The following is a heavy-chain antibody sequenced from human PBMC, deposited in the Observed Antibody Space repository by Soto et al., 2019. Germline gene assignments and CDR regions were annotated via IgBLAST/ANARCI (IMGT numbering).Heavy chain of an antibody. J-gene: IGHJ6*02. V-gene: IGHV4-34*01. CDR1: GGSFRGYS. Sequence: NPSETLSLTSAVYGGSFRGYSWTWIRQPPGKGLEWIGEVNHSGSTYYSPSLMSRVTLSIDASKNQFSLKLSSVTAADTAVYYCARGRKASPAVLFKRAGDYYMDVWGQAPTVTVS. CDR2: VNHSGST. CDR3: ARGRKASPAVLFKRAGDYYMDV. D-gene: IGHD2-2*01.